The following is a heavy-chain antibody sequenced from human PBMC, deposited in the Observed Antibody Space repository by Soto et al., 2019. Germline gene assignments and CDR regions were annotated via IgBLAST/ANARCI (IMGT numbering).Heavy chain of an antibody. Sequence: PSETLSLTCTVSGESISSGGYYWSWIRHNPGKGLEWIGYIYDSESAYYNPSLKSRVTISMDTSKNQFAMRLSSVTAAVTAVYFCARAFSSSSAVDLWGQGTQVTVSS. V-gene: IGHV4-31*03. CDR3: ARAFSSSSAVDL. J-gene: IGHJ5*02. CDR2: IYDSESA. D-gene: IGHD6-6*01. CDR1: GESISSGGYY.